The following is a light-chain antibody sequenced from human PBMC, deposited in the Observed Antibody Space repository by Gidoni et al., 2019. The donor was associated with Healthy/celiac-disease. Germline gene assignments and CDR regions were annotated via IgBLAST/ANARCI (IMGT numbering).Light chain of an antibody. CDR2: AAS. CDR1: PGISNY. Sequence: IQMTQTPSSLSPSVADRGTITCRASPGISNYLAWYQQKPGKVPKLLIYAASTMQSGVPSSFSGSGCGADFTLTISSRQPEDVATYYCQKYNSAPITFGEGTRLEIK. CDR3: QKYNSAPIT. J-gene: IGKJ5*01. V-gene: IGKV1-27*01.